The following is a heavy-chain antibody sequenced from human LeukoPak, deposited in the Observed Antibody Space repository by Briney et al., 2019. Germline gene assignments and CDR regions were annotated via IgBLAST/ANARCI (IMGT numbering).Heavy chain of an antibody. Sequence: GGSLRLSCAASGFTFSSYEMNWVRQAPGKGLEWVSYISSSGSTTYYADSVKGRFTISRDNAKNSLYLKMNSLRAEDTAVYYCARDGSKGYYFDYWGQGTLVTVSS. V-gene: IGHV3-48*03. CDR3: ARDGSKGYYFDY. D-gene: IGHD5-24*01. J-gene: IGHJ4*02. CDR1: GFTFSSYE. CDR2: ISSSGSTT.